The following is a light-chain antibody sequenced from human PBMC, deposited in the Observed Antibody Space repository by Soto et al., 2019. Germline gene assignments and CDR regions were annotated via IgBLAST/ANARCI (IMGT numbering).Light chain of an antibody. CDR1: QSVDSVY. J-gene: IGKJ2*01. CDR2: GAS. V-gene: IGKV3-20*01. CDR3: QQYDTAPPLYT. Sequence: EIVLTQSPGTLSLSPGERATLSCRASQSVDSVYLTWYQQKPGQAPRLLIYGASTRAAGIPSRFSGSDSGKDFTLTISRLEPDDFAVYYCQQYDTAPPLYTFGQGTKLEFK.